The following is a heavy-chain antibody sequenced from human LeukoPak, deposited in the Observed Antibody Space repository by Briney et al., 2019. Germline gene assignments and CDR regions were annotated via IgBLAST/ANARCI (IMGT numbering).Heavy chain of an antibody. CDR2: IIPIFGTA. J-gene: IGHJ4*02. V-gene: IGHV1-69*05. Sequence: SVKVSCKSSGGTFSSYAISWVRQAPGQGLEWMGGIIPIFGTANYAQKFQGRVTITTDESTSTAYMELSSLRSEDTAVYYCARVDSSGYPTFDYWGQGTLVTDSS. CDR3: ARVDSSGYPTFDY. CDR1: GGTFSSYA. D-gene: IGHD3-22*01.